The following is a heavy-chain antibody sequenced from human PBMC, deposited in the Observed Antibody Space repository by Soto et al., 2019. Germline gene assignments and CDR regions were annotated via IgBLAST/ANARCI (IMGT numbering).Heavy chain of an antibody. V-gene: IGHV3-23*01. D-gene: IGHD5-12*01. CDR2: IRGSGDST. CDR3: AKDLRDIVVVSPTAIFY. Sequence: GGSLRLSCAASGFTFSSYAMSWVRQAPGKGLEWVSGIRGSGDSTYYADSVKGRFTISRDNSKNTLYLQMNSLRAEDTAVYYCAKDLRDIVVVSPTAIFYWGQGTPVTVSS. J-gene: IGHJ4*02. CDR1: GFTFSSYA.